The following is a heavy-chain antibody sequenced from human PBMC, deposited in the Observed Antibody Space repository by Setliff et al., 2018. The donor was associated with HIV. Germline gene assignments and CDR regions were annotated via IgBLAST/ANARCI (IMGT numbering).Heavy chain of an antibody. V-gene: IGHV4-31*03. CDR1: GVTSGDYY. Sequence: SETLSLTCIFSGVTSGDYYWTWIRQHPVKGLEWIGYIYSSGTKYYNPSLKSRLAISLDTSKNQFSLNLKSVTAADAAVYYCARGFCSGGFCHPNFYHYMDVWGKGTTVTVSS. CDR3: ARGFCSGGFCHPNFYHYMDV. CDR2: IYSSGTK. D-gene: IGHD2-15*01. J-gene: IGHJ6*03.